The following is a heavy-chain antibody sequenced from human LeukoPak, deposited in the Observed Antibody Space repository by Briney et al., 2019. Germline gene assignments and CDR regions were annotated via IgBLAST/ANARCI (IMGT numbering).Heavy chain of an antibody. J-gene: IGHJ4*02. V-gene: IGHV3-23*01. D-gene: IGHD6-19*01. CDR1: GFTFSSYA. Sequence: GGSLRLSCAVSGFTFSSYAMSCVRQAPGNGLGWVSAISGRGGSTYYADFVKGRFTISRDNSKNTLYLQMNTLRAEDTAVYYCAKDPSGWYLFDYWGQGTLVTVSS. CDR2: ISGRGGST. CDR3: AKDPSGWYLFDY.